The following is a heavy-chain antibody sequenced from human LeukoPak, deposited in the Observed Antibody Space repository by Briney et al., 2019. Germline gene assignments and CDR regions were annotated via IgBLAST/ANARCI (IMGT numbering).Heavy chain of an antibody. J-gene: IGHJ5*02. CDR3: ARGTLGWFDP. Sequence: PGRSLRLSCAASGFTFSDYPMDWVRQSPGKGLEWVAIISSDGSNKYYADSVKGRFTISRDNSKNTLYLQMSSLRAEDTAVYYCARGTLGWFDPWGQGTLVTVSS. CDR2: ISSDGSNK. V-gene: IGHV3-30-3*01. CDR1: GFTFSDYP.